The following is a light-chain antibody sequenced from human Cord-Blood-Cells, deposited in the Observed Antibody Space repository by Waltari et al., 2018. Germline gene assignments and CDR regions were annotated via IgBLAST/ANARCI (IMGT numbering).Light chain of an antibody. Sequence: QSALTQPASVSGSPGQSITISCTGTSSDVGSYNLVSWYQQNPGKAPKPMIYEGSKRPSGVSNRFSGSKSGNTASLTISGLQPEDEADYYCCSYAGSSTWVFGGGTKLTVL. CDR2: EGS. CDR1: SSDVGSYNL. J-gene: IGLJ3*02. V-gene: IGLV2-23*01. CDR3: CSYAGSSTWV.